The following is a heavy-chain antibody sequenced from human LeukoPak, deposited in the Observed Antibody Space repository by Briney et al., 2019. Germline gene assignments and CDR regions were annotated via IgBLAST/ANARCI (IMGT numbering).Heavy chain of an antibody. CDR1: GFTFSSYS. CDR2: ISSSGSTL. D-gene: IGHD5-18*01. CDR3: ARTVDTEPLGFDY. V-gene: IGHV3-48*04. Sequence: GGSLRLSCAASGFTFSSYSMNWVRQAPGKGLEWVSYISSSGSTLYYADSVKGRFTISRDNAKNSLYLQMNSLRAEDTAVYYCARTVDTEPLGFDYWGQGTLVTVSS. J-gene: IGHJ4*02.